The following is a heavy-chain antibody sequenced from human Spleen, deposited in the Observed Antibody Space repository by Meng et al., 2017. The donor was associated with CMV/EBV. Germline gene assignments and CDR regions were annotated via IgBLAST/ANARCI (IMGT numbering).Heavy chain of an antibody. V-gene: IGHV2-26*01. Sequence: QVTLKESGPLLVKPTETLTLTCTVSGFSLSNARMGVSWIRQPPGKALEWLAHIFSNDEKSYSTSLKSRLTISKDTSKSQVVLTMTNMDPVDTATYYCALDSSGYYYYDYWGQGTLVTVSS. CDR3: ALDSSGYYYYDY. J-gene: IGHJ4*02. D-gene: IGHD3-22*01. CDR2: IFSNDEK. CDR1: GFSLSNARMG.